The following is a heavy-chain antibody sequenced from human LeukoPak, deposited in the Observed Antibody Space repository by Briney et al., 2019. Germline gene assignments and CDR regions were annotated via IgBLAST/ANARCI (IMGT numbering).Heavy chain of an antibody. CDR3: ARVDPSIVGATGPLYYYYYGMDV. J-gene: IGHJ6*02. CDR2: IIPIFGTA. V-gene: IGHV1-69*01. Sequence: SVKVSCKASGGTFISYAISWVRQAPGQGLEWMGGIIPIFGTANYAQKFQGRVTITADESTGTAYMELSSLRSEDTAVYYCARVDPSIVGATGPLYYYYYGMDVWGQGTTVTVSS. D-gene: IGHD1-26*01. CDR1: GGTFISYA.